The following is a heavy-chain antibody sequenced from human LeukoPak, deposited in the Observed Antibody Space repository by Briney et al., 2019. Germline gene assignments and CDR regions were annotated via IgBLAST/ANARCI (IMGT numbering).Heavy chain of an antibody. Sequence: PGGSLRLSCAASGFTFTSSAMSWVRQAPGKGLEWVSVISGSGHTTDYADSVKGRFTVSRDNSKNTLYLQMNSLRAEDTAVYYCARDRSYDAFDIWGQGTMVTVSS. J-gene: IGHJ3*02. CDR3: ARDRSYDAFDI. CDR1: GFTFTSSA. CDR2: ISGSGHTT. V-gene: IGHV3-23*01.